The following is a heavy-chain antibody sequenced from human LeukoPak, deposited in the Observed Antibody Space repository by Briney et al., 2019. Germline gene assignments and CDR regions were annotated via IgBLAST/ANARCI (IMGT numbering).Heavy chain of an antibody. CDR1: GYTFTSYG. Sequence: ASVKVSCKASGYTFTSYGISWVRQAPGQGLEGMGWINGNNDNPNYARKLQGRVTVTTDTSTSTAYMELRSLSSDDTAVYYCARDELGTCRAGGCYYFDYWGQGTLVTVSS. CDR2: INGNNDNP. CDR3: ARDELGTCRAGGCYYFDY. V-gene: IGHV1-18*04. J-gene: IGHJ4*02. D-gene: IGHD2-15*01.